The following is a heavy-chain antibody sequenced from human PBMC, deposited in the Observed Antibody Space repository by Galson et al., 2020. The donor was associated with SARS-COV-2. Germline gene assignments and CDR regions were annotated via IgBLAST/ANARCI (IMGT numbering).Heavy chain of an antibody. CDR2: IDPSDSYT. J-gene: IGHJ3*02. V-gene: IGHV5-10-1*01. D-gene: IGHD2-15*01. Sequence: HGESLKISCKGSGYSFTSYWISWVRQMPGKGLEWMGRIDPSDSYTNYSPSFQGHVTISADKSISTAYLQWSSLKASDTAMYYCARFPVHCSGGSCYGAFDIWGQGTMVTVSS. CDR1: GYSFTSYW. CDR3: ARFPVHCSGGSCYGAFDI.